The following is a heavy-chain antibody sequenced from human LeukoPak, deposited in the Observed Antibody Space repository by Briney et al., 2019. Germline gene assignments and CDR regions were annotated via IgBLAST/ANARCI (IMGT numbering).Heavy chain of an antibody. CDR3: ARDGYPYYGSGTYFGYYYMDV. CDR2: ISGSGSAI. J-gene: IGHJ6*03. D-gene: IGHD3-10*01. Sequence: GGSLRLSCAASGFTFSSYEMNWVREAPGKGLEWVSYISGSGSAIYYADSVKGRFTISRDNAKNSLYLQMNSLRAEDTAVYYCARDGYPYYGSGTYFGYYYMDVWGKGTTVTISS. V-gene: IGHV3-48*03. CDR1: GFTFSSYE.